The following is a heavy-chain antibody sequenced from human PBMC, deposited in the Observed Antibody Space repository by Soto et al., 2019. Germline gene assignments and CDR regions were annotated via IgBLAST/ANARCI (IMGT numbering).Heavy chain of an antibody. CDR1: GYTFTSYA. D-gene: IGHD3-22*01. CDR3: ARGDGYYYFDY. V-gene: IGHV1-3*01. Sequence: QVQPVQSGAEVKKPGASVKVSCKASGYTFTSYAMHWVRQAPGQRLEWMGWINAGNGNTKYSQKFQGRVTITRDTSASTAYMELSSLRSEDTAVYYGARGDGYYYFDYWGQGTLVTVSS. CDR2: INAGNGNT. J-gene: IGHJ4*02.